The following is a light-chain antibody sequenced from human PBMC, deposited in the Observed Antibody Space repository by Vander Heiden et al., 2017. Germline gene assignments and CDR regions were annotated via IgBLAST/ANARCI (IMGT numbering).Light chain of an antibody. Sequence: DIQMTQSPSSLSASVGDRVTITCQASQDISNYLNWYQQKPGKAPKLLIYDASNLATRVPSMFSGSGSGTDFTFTISSQQPEDIATYYCRQYDNLPLTVGQGTRLEIK. CDR2: DAS. CDR3: RQYDNLPLT. J-gene: IGKJ5*01. CDR1: QDISNY. V-gene: IGKV1-33*01.